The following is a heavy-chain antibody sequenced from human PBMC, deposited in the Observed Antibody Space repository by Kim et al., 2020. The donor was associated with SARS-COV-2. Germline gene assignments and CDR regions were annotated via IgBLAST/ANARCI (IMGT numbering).Heavy chain of an antibody. CDR2: INAGNGNT. CDR3: ARDQGIYCSSTSCRYGMDV. J-gene: IGHJ6*02. V-gene: IGHV1-3*01. Sequence: ASVKVSCKASGYTFTSYAMHWVRQAPGQRLEWMGWINAGNGNTKYSQKFQGRVTITRDTSASTAYTELSSLRSEDTAVYYCARDQGIYCSSTSCRYGMDVWGQGTTVTVSS. D-gene: IGHD2-2*01. CDR1: GYTFTSYA.